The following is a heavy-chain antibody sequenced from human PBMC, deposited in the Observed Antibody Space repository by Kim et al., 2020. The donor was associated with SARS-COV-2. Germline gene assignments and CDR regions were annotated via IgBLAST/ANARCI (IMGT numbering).Heavy chain of an antibody. CDR2: ISYDGSNK. V-gene: IGHV3-30*04. D-gene: IGHD2-15*01. J-gene: IGHJ4*02. CDR1: GFTFSSYA. Sequence: GGSLRLSCAASGFTFSSYAMHWVRQAPGRGLEWVAVISYDGSNKYYADSVKGRFTISRDNSKNTLYLQMNSLRAEDTAVYYCAREELAATEGDFDYWGQGTLVTVSS. CDR3: AREELAATEGDFDY.